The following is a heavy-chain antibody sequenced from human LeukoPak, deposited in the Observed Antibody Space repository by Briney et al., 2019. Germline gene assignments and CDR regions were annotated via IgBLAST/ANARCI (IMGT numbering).Heavy chain of an antibody. Sequence: PGGSLRLSCAASGFTFSSYGMHWVRQAPGKGLEWVAFIRYDGSNKYYADSVKGRFTISRDNSKNTLYLQMNSLRAEDTAVYYCANRFGSSDYYYYYMDVWGKGTTVTVSS. D-gene: IGHD6-6*01. J-gene: IGHJ6*03. CDR1: GFTFSSYG. V-gene: IGHV3-30*02. CDR3: ANRFGSSDYYYYYMDV. CDR2: IRYDGSNK.